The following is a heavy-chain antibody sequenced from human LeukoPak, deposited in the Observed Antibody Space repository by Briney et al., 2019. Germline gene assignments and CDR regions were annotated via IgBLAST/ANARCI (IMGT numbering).Heavy chain of an antibody. Sequence: PSETLSLTCAVSGGPFSGYFWSWIRQSSGKGLEWIGEIHNSGTTNYNPSLNSRATISEDTSKNQFYLNLSSVTAADTAVYYCARRYYYNLGSFPFDFWGQGTLVTVSS. CDR3: ARRYYYNLGSFPFDF. J-gene: IGHJ4*02. CDR1: GGPFSGYF. D-gene: IGHD3-10*01. V-gene: IGHV4-34*01. CDR2: IHNSGTT.